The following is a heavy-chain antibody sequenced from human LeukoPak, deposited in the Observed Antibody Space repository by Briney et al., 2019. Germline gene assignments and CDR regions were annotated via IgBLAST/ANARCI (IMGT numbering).Heavy chain of an antibody. Sequence: ASVKVSCKASGGTFSSYAISWVRQAPGQGLEWMGGIIPIFGTANYAQKFQGRVTLTTDESTSTAYMELSSLRSEDTAVDYCARGRGSYYSTPFDYWGQGTLVTVSS. V-gene: IGHV1-69*05. CDR2: IIPIFGTA. D-gene: IGHD1-26*01. CDR3: ARGRGSYYSTPFDY. CDR1: GGTFSSYA. J-gene: IGHJ4*02.